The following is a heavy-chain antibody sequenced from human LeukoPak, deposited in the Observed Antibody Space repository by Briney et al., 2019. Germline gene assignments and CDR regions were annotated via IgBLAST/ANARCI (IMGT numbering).Heavy chain of an antibody. Sequence: SETLSLTCAVSGGSISSGGYSWSWIRQPPGKGLEWIGYIYHSGSAYYNPSLKSRVTISVDRSKNQFSLKLSSVTAADTAAYYCASSLAAGYYFDYWGQGTLVTVSS. CDR2: IYHSGSA. CDR3: ASSLAAGYYFDY. CDR1: GGSISSGGYS. J-gene: IGHJ4*02. D-gene: IGHD3-3*02. V-gene: IGHV4-30-2*01.